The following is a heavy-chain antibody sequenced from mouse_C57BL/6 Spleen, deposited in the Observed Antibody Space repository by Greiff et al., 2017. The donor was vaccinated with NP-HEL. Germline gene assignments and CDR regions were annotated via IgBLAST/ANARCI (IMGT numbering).Heavy chain of an antibody. J-gene: IGHJ4*01. CDR3: ASPYASYYYAMDY. CDR2: INPSDGGT. V-gene: IGHV1-53*01. D-gene: IGHD1-1*01. CDR1: GYTFTSYW. Sequence: VQLQQPGTELVKPGASVKLSCKASGYTFTSYWMHWVKQRPGQGLEWIGNINPSDGGTNYNEKFKSKATLTVDKSSSTAYMQLSSLTSEDSAVYYCASPYASYYYAMDYWGQGTSVTVSS.